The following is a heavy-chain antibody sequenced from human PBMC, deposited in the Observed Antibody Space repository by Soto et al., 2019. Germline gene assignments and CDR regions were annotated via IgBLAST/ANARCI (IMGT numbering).Heavy chain of an antibody. Sequence: SETLSLTCAVYGGSFSGYYWSWIRQPPGKGLEWIGEINHSGSTNYNPSLKSRVTISVDTSKNQFSLKLSSVTAADTAVYYCARGPLTIFGVQNNFRNWFDPWGQGTLVTVSS. J-gene: IGHJ5*02. V-gene: IGHV4-34*01. CDR1: GGSFSGYY. CDR2: INHSGST. CDR3: ARGPLTIFGVQNNFRNWFDP. D-gene: IGHD3-3*01.